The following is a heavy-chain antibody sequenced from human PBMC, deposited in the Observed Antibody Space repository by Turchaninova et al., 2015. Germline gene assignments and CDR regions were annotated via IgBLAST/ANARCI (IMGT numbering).Heavy chain of an antibody. Sequence: EVQLVESGGGLVQPGGSLRLSCAASGFTFSSYAMSWVGQAPGKGLEWVSAIMGSGSSTNYPEAVKGRFNISRDKSKNTLYLQMNSLRAEDTAVYYCAKDQWYYDSSGLLDYWGQGTLVTVSS. CDR1: GFTFSSYA. CDR2: IMGSGSST. D-gene: IGHD3-22*01. J-gene: IGHJ4*02. V-gene: IGHV3-23*04. CDR3: AKDQWYYDSSGLLDY.